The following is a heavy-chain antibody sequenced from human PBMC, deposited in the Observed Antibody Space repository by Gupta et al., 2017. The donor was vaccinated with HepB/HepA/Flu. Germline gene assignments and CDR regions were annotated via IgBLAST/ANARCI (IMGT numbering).Heavy chain of an antibody. Sequence: QVQLQESGPGLVKPSQTLFLTCTVSGGSINSVGYYWSWIRHLPGKGLEYIGYVYNTGSTYYNPSLKSRLTMSIDTSKNQFSLKLKSVTAADTAMYYCARDIRPQGGLVRGNWIDPWGQGILVTVSS. CDR3: ARDIRPQGGLVRGNWIDP. J-gene: IGHJ5*02. CDR1: GGSINSVGYY. D-gene: IGHD3-10*01. V-gene: IGHV4-31*03. CDR2: VYNTGST.